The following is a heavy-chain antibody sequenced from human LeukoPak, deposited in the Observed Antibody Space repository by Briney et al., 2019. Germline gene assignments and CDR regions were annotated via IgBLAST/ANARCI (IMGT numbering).Heavy chain of an antibody. V-gene: IGHV3-73*01. CDR3: MTKLGYDFGRVENMDV. CDR2: IRSKANSYAT. J-gene: IGHJ6*03. CDR1: GFTFSDSG. D-gene: IGHD5-12*01. Sequence: PGGSLRLSCAASGFTFSDSGMHWVRQASGKGLEWVGRIRSKANSYATAYAASVKGRFTISRDDSKNTAYLQMNSLKTEDTAVYYCMTKLGYDFGRVENMDVWGKGTTVTVSS.